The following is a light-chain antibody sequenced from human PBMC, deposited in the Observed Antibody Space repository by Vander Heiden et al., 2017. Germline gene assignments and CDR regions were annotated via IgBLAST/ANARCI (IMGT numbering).Light chain of an antibody. J-gene: IGKJ2*01. CDR3: QQYYSYHT. Sequence: AIRMTQSPSSFSASTGDRVTITCRASQGISSYLAWYQQKPGKAPKLLLYAASTLQSGVPSRFSGSGSGTDFTLTISCLQSEDFATYYCQQYYSYHTFGQGTKLEIK. V-gene: IGKV1-8*01. CDR1: QGISSY. CDR2: AAS.